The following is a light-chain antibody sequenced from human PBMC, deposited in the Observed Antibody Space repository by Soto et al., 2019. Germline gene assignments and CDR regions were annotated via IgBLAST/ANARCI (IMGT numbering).Light chain of an antibody. CDR1: SSDVGGYNF. CDR2: DVT. V-gene: IGLV2-14*01. Sequence: QSALTQPASVSGSPGQSITISCTGTSSDVGGYNFVSWYQQHPGKAPKLMIYDVTNRPSGVSNRFSGSKSGNTASLTISGLQDEDEADDYCRSYSSSSSLYVLGTGTKVTVL. CDR3: RSYSSSSSLYV. J-gene: IGLJ1*01.